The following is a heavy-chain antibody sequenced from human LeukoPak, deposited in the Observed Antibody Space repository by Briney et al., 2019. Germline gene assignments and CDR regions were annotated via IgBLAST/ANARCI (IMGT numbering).Heavy chain of an antibody. Sequence: SEALSLTCTVSGGSISSYYWSWIRQPPGKGLEWIGYIYYSGSTNYNPSLKSRVTISVDTSKNQFSLKLSSVTAADTALYYCATSLYDEESHFDYWGQGTLVTVSS. CDR2: IYYSGST. V-gene: IGHV4-59*08. CDR3: ATSLYDEESHFDY. J-gene: IGHJ4*02. D-gene: IGHD5/OR15-5a*01. CDR1: GGSISSYY.